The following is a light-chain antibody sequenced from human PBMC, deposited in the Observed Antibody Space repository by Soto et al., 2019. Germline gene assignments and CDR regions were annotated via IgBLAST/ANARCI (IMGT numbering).Light chain of an antibody. CDR1: SGHSSYA. CDR3: HTWGTGMAV. CDR2: LNSDGSH. Sequence: QPVLTQSPSASASLGASVKLTCTLSSGHSSYAIAWHQQQPEKGPRYLMKLNSDGSHRKGDGIPDRFSGSSSGAERYLTISSLQSEDEAEYYCHTWGTGMAVFGGGTKLTVL. V-gene: IGLV4-69*01. J-gene: IGLJ2*01.